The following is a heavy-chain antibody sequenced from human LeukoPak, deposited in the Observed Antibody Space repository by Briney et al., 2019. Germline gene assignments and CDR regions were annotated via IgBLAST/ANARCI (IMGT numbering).Heavy chain of an antibody. J-gene: IGHJ4*02. Sequence: SETLSLTCSVSSDSISGNYWSWMRQPPGKELEWIGYIYYSGDTNYNPSLKSRVTMSVDTSKNQFSVNLSSVTAADTAVYYCARLLAGCSGSKCRAHFDYWGQGTLVTVSS. CDR3: ARLLAGCSGSKCRAHFDY. V-gene: IGHV4-59*01. CDR1: SDSISGNY. D-gene: IGHD2-15*01. CDR2: IYYSGDT.